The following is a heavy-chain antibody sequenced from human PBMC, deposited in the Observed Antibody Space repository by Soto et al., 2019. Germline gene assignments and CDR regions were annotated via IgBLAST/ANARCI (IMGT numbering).Heavy chain of an antibody. Sequence: PSETLSLTCAVYGGSISGYYWSWIRQPPGKGLEWIGEIIPSGSTNYNPSLKSRVTISVDTSKNQFSLKMSSVTAADTAVYYCARGVDTAKTGYWGQRTLVSVSS. CDR2: IIPSGST. D-gene: IGHD5-18*01. V-gene: IGHV4-34*01. CDR1: GGSISGYY. J-gene: IGHJ4*02. CDR3: ARGVDTAKTGY.